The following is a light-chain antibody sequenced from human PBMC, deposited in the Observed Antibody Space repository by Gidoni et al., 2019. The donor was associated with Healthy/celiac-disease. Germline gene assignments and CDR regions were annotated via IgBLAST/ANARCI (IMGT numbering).Light chain of an antibody. V-gene: IGKV1-39*01. CDR3: QQSYSTLWT. J-gene: IGKJ1*01. Sequence: DIQITPSPSSLSASVGDRVTITCRASQSISSYLNWYQQKPGKAPKLLTYAASSLQRGVPSRCSGSGAGTDFTLTISSLQPEDFATYYCQQSYSTLWTFGQGTKVEIK. CDR1: QSISSY. CDR2: AAS.